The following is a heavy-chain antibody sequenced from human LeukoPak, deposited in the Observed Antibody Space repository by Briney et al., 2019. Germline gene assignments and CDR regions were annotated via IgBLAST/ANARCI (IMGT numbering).Heavy chain of an antibody. J-gene: IGHJ4*02. Sequence: GGPLRISCAASGLTFSSYGMHWVRQAPGKGLEGVAVISFDESKQYYADSVNGRFTISRDNSKSTLYLQMNSLRAEDTAVYYCAKERVTQQPDYWGQGTLVIVSS. D-gene: IGHD1/OR15-1a*01. V-gene: IGHV3-30*18. CDR1: GLTFSSYG. CDR2: ISFDESKQ. CDR3: AKERVTQQPDY.